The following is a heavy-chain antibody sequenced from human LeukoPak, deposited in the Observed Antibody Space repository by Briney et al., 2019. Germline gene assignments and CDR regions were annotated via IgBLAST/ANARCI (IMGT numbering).Heavy chain of an antibody. V-gene: IGHV3-30*02. CDR2: IRYDGTKK. J-gene: IGHJ4*02. Sequence: PGRSLRLSCAASGFTFSSYGMHWVRQAPGKGLEWVAFIRYDGTKKYYADSVKGRFSISRDNSKNTLYLQMNSLRAEDTAVYYCAKDPSIVEPTPSGRGGQGTLVNVPS. CDR1: GFTFSSYG. D-gene: IGHD1-26*01. CDR3: AKDPSIVEPTPSGR.